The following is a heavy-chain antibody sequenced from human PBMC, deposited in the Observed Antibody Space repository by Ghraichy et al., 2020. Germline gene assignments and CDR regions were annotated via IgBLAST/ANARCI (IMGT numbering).Heavy chain of an antibody. Sequence: GSLNISCTVSAGSISSYYWSWIRQSPGKGLEWIGYIFYSGTTTYNPSLKSRVTMSVDTSTNQLSLTLTSVTAADTAVYYCARVACGGGSCYPGGFYFGMDVWGQGTTVTVSS. D-gene: IGHD2-15*01. J-gene: IGHJ6*02. CDR3: ARVACGGGSCYPGGFYFGMDV. CDR1: AGSISSYY. V-gene: IGHV4-59*01. CDR2: IFYSGTT.